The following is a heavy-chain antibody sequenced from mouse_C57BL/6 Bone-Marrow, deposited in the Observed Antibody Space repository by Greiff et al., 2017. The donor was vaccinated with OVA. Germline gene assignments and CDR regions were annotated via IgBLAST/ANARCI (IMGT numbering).Heavy chain of an antibody. Sequence: VQLQQPGAELVKPGASVKLSCTASGYTFTSYWMQWVKQRPGQGLEWIGEIDPSDSYTNYNQKFKGKATLTVDTSSSTAYMQLSSLTSEDAAVYYGARQDWYFDVWGTGTTVTVSS. CDR2: IDPSDSYT. V-gene: IGHV1-50*01. CDR1: GYTFTSYW. CDR3: ARQDWYFDV. J-gene: IGHJ1*03.